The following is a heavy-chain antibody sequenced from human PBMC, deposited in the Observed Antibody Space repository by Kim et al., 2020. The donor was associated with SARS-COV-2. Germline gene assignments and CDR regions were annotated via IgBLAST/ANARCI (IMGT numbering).Heavy chain of an antibody. V-gene: IGHV3-11*01. D-gene: IGHD2-21*01. CDR1: GCIFSDYY. J-gene: IGHJ4*02. CDR2: IGSTDSQR. CDR3: ARIHTPNCGISCDYFDY. Sequence: GGSLRLSCAASGCIFSDYYMSWIRQAPGKGLEWISYIGSTDSQRFSVGYVRGRFTISRNNPKNSLYLQMNDLRPEDTAVYYCARIHTPNCGISCDYFDYWGPGTLVTVSS.